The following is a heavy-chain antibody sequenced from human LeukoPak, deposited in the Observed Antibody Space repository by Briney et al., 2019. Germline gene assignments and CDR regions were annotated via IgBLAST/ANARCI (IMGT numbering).Heavy chain of an antibody. J-gene: IGHJ4*02. CDR3: ARGHSSSWMSEIDY. D-gene: IGHD6-13*01. CDR1: GFTFSIYS. CDR2: ISSSSSTI. Sequence: GGSLRLSCAASGFTFSIYSMNWVRQAPGKGLEWVSYISSSSSTIHYADSVKGRFTISRDNAKNSLYLQMNSLRAEDTAVYYCARGHSSSWMSEIDYWGQGTLVTVSS. V-gene: IGHV3-48*01.